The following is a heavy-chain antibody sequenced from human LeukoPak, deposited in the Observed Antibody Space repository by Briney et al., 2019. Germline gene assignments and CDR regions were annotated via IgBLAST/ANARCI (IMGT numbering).Heavy chain of an antibody. D-gene: IGHD2-8*01. V-gene: IGHV3-7*01. CDR3: AREGEWSRDS. J-gene: IGHJ4*02. CDR1: GFTFKTYW. Sequence: GGSLRLSCAGSGFTFKTYWMDWVRQVPGKGLEWLANIKGDGSEQNYVDSVRGRFTISRGNAKNSLYLQMNSLRAEDTAIYYCAREGEWSRDSWGQGTLVIVSS. CDR2: IKGDGSEQ.